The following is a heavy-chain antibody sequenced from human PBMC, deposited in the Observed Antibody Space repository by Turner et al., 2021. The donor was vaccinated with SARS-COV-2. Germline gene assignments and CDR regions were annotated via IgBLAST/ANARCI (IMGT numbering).Heavy chain of an antibody. Sequence: QVQLVESGGGVVQPGRSLRLSCSAPGFTFSGYGMHWVRQAPGKGLEWVAVIWYAGSYKYYADSVKGRFTISRDNSKNTLYLQMNSLRAENTALYYCARDGGTGTTFPFFDYWGQGTLVTVSS. V-gene: IGHV3-33*01. CDR1: GFTFSGYG. CDR2: IWYAGSYK. CDR3: ARDGGTGTTFPFFDY. J-gene: IGHJ4*02. D-gene: IGHD1-7*01.